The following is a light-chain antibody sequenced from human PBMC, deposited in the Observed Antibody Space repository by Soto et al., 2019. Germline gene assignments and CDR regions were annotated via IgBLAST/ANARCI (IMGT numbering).Light chain of an antibody. CDR3: QQYGSSPMYT. V-gene: IGKV3-20*01. CDR2: GAS. CDR1: QSVSSSY. J-gene: IGKJ2*01. Sequence: EIVLTQSPGTLSLSPGERATLSCRASQSVSSSYLAWYQQKPGQAPRLLIYGASSRATGIPDRFSGSGSGKDFTLTISRLEPEDFAVYYCQQYGSSPMYTFGQGTKLESK.